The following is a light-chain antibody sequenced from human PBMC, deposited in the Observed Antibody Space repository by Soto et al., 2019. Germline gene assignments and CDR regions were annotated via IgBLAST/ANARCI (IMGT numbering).Light chain of an antibody. CDR3: CSYAGSYPWV. CDR1: SSDVGGYDY. J-gene: IGLJ3*02. CDR2: DVT. Sequence: QSVLTQPRSVSGSPGQSVTISCTGTSSDVGGYDYVSWYQQHPGKAPKLMIYDVTKRPSGVPDRFSGSKSGNTASLTISVLQAEDEADYYCCSYAGSYPWVFGGGTQLTVL. V-gene: IGLV2-11*01.